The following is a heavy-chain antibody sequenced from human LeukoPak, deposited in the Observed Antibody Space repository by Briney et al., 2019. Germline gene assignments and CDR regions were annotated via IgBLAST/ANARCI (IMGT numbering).Heavy chain of an antibody. CDR1: GVSISSYY. V-gene: IGHV4-4*07. D-gene: IGHD3-16*01. J-gene: IGHJ4*02. Sequence: PSETLSLTCTVSGVSISSYYWSWIRQPAGKGLEWIGRVYTSGGTGYNPSLKSRVTMSADTSKNQFSLKLSSVTAADTAVYYCARGPYGLPDYWGQGTLVTVSS. CDR3: ARGPYGLPDY. CDR2: VYTSGGT.